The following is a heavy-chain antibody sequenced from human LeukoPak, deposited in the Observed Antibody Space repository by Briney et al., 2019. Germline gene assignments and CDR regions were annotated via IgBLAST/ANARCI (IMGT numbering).Heavy chain of an antibody. CDR3: AREHPRGEVDDFDY. CDR2: IYYSGST. Sequence: SETLSLTCTVSGGSISSSSYYWGWIRQPPGKGLEWIGSIYYSGSTYYNPSLKSRVTISVDTSKNQFSLKLTSVTAVDTAVYYCAREHPRGEVDDFDYWGQGTLVTVSS. CDR1: GGSISSSSYY. V-gene: IGHV4-39*07. J-gene: IGHJ4*02. D-gene: IGHD3-16*01.